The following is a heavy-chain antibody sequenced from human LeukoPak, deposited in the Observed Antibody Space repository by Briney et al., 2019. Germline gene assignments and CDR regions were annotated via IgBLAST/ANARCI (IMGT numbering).Heavy chain of an antibody. CDR2: ISDTGNT. CDR3: ARAKYDILTGYSKLGYFQH. Sequence: GGSLRLSCAASGFTLSSYAMSWVRQAPGKGLEWVSAISDTGNTYHADSVEGRFTISRDSSKNTLFLQMNRLRPEDAAVYYCARAKYDILTGYSKLGYFQHWGQGTLVTVSS. CDR1: GFTLSSYA. D-gene: IGHD3-9*01. V-gene: IGHV3-23*01. J-gene: IGHJ1*01.